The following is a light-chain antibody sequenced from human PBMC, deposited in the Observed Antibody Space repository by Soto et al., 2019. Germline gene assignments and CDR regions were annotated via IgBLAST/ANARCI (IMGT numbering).Light chain of an antibody. Sequence: ELVLTQSPGTLSLSPGDRATLSCRASLSVSSNYLAWYQQKPGQAPRLLIYGAISRATGIPDNFSGSGSGTDFTLTISRLEPEDFAMYFCQHTQTFGQGTKVEI. J-gene: IGKJ1*01. CDR2: GAI. CDR3: QHTQT. CDR1: LSVSSNY. V-gene: IGKV3-20*01.